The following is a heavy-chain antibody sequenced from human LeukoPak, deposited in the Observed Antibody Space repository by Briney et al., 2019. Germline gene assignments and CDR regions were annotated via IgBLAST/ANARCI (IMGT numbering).Heavy chain of an antibody. CDR2: INPNSGGT. CDR3: ARDRHSSSHAFDI. J-gene: IGHJ3*02. D-gene: IGHD6-13*01. V-gene: IGHV1-2*02. CDR1: GYTFTGYY. Sequence: GSVKVSCKASGYTFTGYYMHWVRQAPGQGLEWMGWINPNSGGTNYAQKFQGRVTMTRDTSISTAYMELSRLRSDDTAVYYCARDRHSSSHAFDIWGQGTMVTVSS.